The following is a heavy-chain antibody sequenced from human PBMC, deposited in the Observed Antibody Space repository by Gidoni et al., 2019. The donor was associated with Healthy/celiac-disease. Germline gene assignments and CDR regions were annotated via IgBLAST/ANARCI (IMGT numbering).Heavy chain of an antibody. V-gene: IGHV3-73*01. CDR1: GFTFSSSA. CDR3: TRFWLILGVRYPDGIDV. CDR2: SRIKANSYAT. D-gene: IGHD3-3*01. Sequence: EVQLVESGGGLVQPGGSLKVSCAASGFTFSSSAMHWVRQASGQWLEWVGRSRIKANSYATAYAASVKGMFTISRDDSKNTAYLQMNSRKTEDTAVYYCTRFWLILGVRYPDGIDVWGQGTTVTVSS. J-gene: IGHJ6*02.